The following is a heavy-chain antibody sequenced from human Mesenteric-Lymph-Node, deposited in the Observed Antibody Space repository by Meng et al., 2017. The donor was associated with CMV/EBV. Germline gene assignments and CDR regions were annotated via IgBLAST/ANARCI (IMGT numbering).Heavy chain of an antibody. CDR3: ARGTGTFFFQYGMDV. Sequence: GESLKISCAASGFSFSCYERNWVRQAPGKGLEWVSGLNADGGSSAYAGSVKGRFTISRDNAKNSLYLQMNSLRAEDTALYYCARGTGTFFFQYGMDVWGQGTTVTVSS. D-gene: IGHD3/OR15-3a*01. CDR1: GFSFSCYE. CDR2: LNADGGSS. J-gene: IGHJ6*02. V-gene: IGHV3-20*04.